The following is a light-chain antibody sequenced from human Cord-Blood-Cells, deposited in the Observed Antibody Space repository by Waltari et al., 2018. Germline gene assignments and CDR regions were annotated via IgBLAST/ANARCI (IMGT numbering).Light chain of an antibody. V-gene: IGLV3-19*01. CDR1: SLRSYY. CDR2: GKN. J-gene: IGLJ2*01. CDR3: NSRDSSGNHVV. Sequence: SSALTQDPAVSVALGQTVRITCQGDSLRSYYASWYQQKPGQAPLLVIYGKNNRPSGIPDRVSGSSSGNTASLTITGAQAEDEADYYGNSRDSSGNHVVFGGGTKLTVL.